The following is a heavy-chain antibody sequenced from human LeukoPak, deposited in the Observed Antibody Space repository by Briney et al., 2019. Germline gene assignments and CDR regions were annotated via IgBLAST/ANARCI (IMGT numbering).Heavy chain of an antibody. CDR1: GFTFTNYD. CDR2: MNPKRGPA. Sequence: GASVKVSCKASGFTFTNYDIDWMRQATGQGLEWMGWMNPKRGPAGYAQKSQGRVTMTRNTSISTAYMELSSLRSEDTAIYYCARNLDLSGYYMWFDPWGQGTLVTVSS. V-gene: IGHV1-8*01. D-gene: IGHD3-3*01. CDR3: ARNLDLSGYYMWFDP. J-gene: IGHJ5*02.